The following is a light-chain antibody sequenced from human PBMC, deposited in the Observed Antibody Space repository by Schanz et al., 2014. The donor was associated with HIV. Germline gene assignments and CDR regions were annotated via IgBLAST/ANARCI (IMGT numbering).Light chain of an antibody. V-gene: IGKV1D-13*01. Sequence: AIQLTQSPSSLSASVGDRVTITCRASQGINSALAWYQQKPGRPPKLLIYDASSLQSGVPSRFRGSGSGTDFTLDISSLLPEYCATYYCQQFYNYPITFGPGTTVDVK. J-gene: IGKJ3*01. CDR3: QQFYNYPIT. CDR1: QGINSA. CDR2: DAS.